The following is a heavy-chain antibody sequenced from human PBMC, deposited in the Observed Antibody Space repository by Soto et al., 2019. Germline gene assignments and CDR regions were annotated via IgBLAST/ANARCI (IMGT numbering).Heavy chain of an antibody. Sequence: QGQLVESGGGVVQPGRSLRLSCAASGSNFSNYGIHWVRQVPGKGLEWVAFISYHGTYDHYTDSVRGRFTISRDNSKNTVYLQMNSLRAEDTAVYYCAKDRGYYSSSWPSYWGQGTLVTVSS. D-gene: IGHD6-13*01. CDR2: ISYHGTYD. CDR1: GSNFSNYG. V-gene: IGHV3-30*18. CDR3: AKDRGYYSSSWPSY. J-gene: IGHJ4*02.